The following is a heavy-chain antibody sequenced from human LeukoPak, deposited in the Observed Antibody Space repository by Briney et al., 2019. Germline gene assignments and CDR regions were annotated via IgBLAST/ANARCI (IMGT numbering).Heavy chain of an antibody. V-gene: IGHV3-30*18. CDR2: ISYDGSNQ. CDR1: GFPFSSFG. J-gene: IGHJ4*02. Sequence: GGSLRLSYAVSGFPFSSFGMHWVRQAPDKGLEWVAVISYDGSNQCYADSVRGRFTISRDDSKNTLYLQMNSLRAEDTALYYCAKDYRLIATRPWFLFDFWGQGTLVTVSS. D-gene: IGHD2-15*01. CDR3: AKDYRLIATRPWFLFDF.